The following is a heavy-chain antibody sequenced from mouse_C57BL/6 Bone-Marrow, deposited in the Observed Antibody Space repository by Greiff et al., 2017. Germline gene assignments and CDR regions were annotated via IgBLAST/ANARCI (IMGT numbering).Heavy chain of an antibody. CDR1: GFTFSDYY. CDR2: ISNGGGST. J-gene: IGHJ4*01. CDR3: ARHRYGSSLDY. Sequence: EVKLVESGGGLVQPGGSLKLSCAASGFTFSDYYMYWVRQTPEKRLEWVAYISNGGGSTYYPDTVKGRFTISRDNAKNTLYLQMSRLKSEDTAMYYCARHRYGSSLDYWGQGTSVTVSS. D-gene: IGHD1-1*01. V-gene: IGHV5-12*01.